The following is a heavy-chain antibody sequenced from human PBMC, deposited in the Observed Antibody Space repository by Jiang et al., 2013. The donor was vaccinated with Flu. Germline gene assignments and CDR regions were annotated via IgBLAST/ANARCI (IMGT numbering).Heavy chain of an antibody. V-gene: IGHV5-51*01. Sequence: GAEVKKPGESLKISCKGSGYSFTSYWIGWVRQMPGKGLEWMGIIYPGDSDTRYSPSFQGQVTISADKSISTAYLQWSSLKASDTAMYYCARLSRSVVVVHSWFDPWGQGTLVTVSS. CDR1: GYSFTSYW. CDR2: IYPGDSDT. CDR3: ARLSRSVVVVHSWFDP. D-gene: IGHD2-15*01. J-gene: IGHJ5*02.